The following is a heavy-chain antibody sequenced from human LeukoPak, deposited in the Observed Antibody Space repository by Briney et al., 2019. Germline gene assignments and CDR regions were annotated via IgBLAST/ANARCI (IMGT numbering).Heavy chain of an antibody. Sequence: GGSLRLSCADSGVTFSKYEMNWVRQAPGKGLLWISYISSSGGTIYYADAVKGRFTISRDNAKNSLFLQMNSLRVEDTAVCYCARHRYYFDFWGQGTLVTVSP. CDR1: GVTFSKYE. V-gene: IGHV3-48*03. J-gene: IGHJ4*02. CDR3: ARHRYYFDF. D-gene: IGHD2-15*01. CDR2: ISSSGGTI.